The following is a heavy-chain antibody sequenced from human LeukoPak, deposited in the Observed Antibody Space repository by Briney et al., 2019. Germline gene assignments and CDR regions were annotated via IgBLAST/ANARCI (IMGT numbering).Heavy chain of an antibody. CDR1: GYTFTSYY. J-gene: IGHJ5*02. CDR2: INPSGGST. Sequence: GASLKVSCKASGYTFTSYYMHWVRQPPGQGLEWMGIINPSGGSTSYAQKSQGRVTMPRDTSTSTLYMELSSRRREERAWYYCARGGFGGEIRLNWFDPWGQGTLVTVSS. CDR3: ARGGFGGEIRLNWFDP. V-gene: IGHV1-46*01. D-gene: IGHD3-10*01.